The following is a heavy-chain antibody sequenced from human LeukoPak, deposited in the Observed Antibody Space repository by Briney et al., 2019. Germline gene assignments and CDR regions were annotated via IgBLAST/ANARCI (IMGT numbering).Heavy chain of an antibody. J-gene: IGHJ5*02. D-gene: IGHD5-12*01. Sequence: PSETLSLTCAVSGYSITSAYYWGWIRPPPGKGLEGIGSIYRRWSTFYNAAPKRRVTISVDTSKDQFFLKLSSVTAADTAVYYCASRNVPTNWFDPWGQGNLVTVSS. CDR2: IYRRWST. CDR3: ASRNVPTNWFDP. CDR1: GYSITSAYY. V-gene: IGHV4-38-2*01.